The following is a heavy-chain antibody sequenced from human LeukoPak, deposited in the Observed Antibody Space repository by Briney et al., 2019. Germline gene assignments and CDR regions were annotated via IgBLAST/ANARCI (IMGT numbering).Heavy chain of an antibody. D-gene: IGHD4-17*01. Sequence: SVKVSCKASGGTFTSYAISWVRQAPGEGLEWMGGIIPKAATPNYSQKFQGRVTISADKSTSTAYMELSRLTSEDTAVYYCASPYDYGDHYLDALHIWGQGTIVTVSS. CDR2: IIPKAATP. J-gene: IGHJ3*02. CDR1: GGTFTSYA. CDR3: ASPYDYGDHYLDALHI. V-gene: IGHV1-69*06.